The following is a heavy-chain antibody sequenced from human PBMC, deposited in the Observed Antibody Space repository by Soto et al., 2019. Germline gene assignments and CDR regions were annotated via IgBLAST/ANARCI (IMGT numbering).Heavy chain of an antibody. Sequence: ASVKVSCKASGYTFTSYGISWVRQAPGQGLEWMGWISAYNGNTNYAQKLQGRVTMTTDTSTSTAYMELRSLRSDDTAVYYCAIGDVDTAMVTGFDYWGQGTLVTVSS. CDR3: AIGDVDTAMVTGFDY. D-gene: IGHD5-18*01. CDR2: ISAYNGNT. CDR1: GYTFTSYG. V-gene: IGHV1-18*01. J-gene: IGHJ4*02.